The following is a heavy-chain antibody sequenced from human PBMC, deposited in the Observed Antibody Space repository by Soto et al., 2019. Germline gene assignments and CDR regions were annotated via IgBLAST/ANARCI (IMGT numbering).Heavy chain of an antibody. Sequence: QVQLVQSGAEVKKPGASVKVSCKASGYTFTSYGISWVRQAPGQGLEWMGWISAYNGNTNYAQKLQGRVTMNTDTSTSTAYMELRTLRSDDTAVYYCARDADYYYGSGSDNRFDPWGQGTLVTVSS. J-gene: IGHJ5*02. CDR3: ARDADYYYGSGSDNRFDP. CDR1: GYTFTSYG. CDR2: ISAYNGNT. V-gene: IGHV1-18*01. D-gene: IGHD3-10*01.